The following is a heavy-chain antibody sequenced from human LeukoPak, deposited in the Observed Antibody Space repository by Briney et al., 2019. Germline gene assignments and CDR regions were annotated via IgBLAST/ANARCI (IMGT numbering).Heavy chain of an antibody. J-gene: IGHJ5*02. CDR2: IYPGDSDT. D-gene: IGHD2-2*01. V-gene: IGHV5-51*01. CDR3: ARRPYCSSTSCYVANWFDP. Sequence: GASLKISCKGSGYIFTNYWIGWVRQMPGKGLEWMGIIYPGDSDTRYSPSFQGQVTISADKSISTAYLQWSSLKASDTAMYYCARRPYCSSTSCYVANWFDPWGQGTLVTVSS. CDR1: GYIFTNYW.